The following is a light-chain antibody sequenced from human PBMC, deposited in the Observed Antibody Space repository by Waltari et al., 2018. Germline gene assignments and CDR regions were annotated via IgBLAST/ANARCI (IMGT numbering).Light chain of an antibody. CDR2: SAS. CDR1: QSISRY. CDR3: QQSYRAPIT. V-gene: IGKV1-39*01. Sequence: DIQLTQSPSSLSASVGDRVTITRRASQSISRYLNWYQQEPGKAPKVLIYSASSLQTGVPSRFSGSGSGTDFTLTISSLQPEDFATYYCQQSYRAPITFGQGTRLDIK. J-gene: IGKJ5*01.